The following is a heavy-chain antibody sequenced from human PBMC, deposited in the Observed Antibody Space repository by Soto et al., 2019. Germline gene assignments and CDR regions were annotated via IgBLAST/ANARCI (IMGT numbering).Heavy chain of an antibody. D-gene: IGHD2-2*01. CDR1: GGSFSGYY. V-gene: IGHV4-34*01. J-gene: IGHJ4*02. Sequence: SETLSLTCAVYGGSFSGYYWSWIRQPPGKGLEWIGEINHSGSTTYNPSLKSRVTISVDTSKNQFSQKLSSVTAADTAVYYCARGIVVPAATYFDYWGQGTLVTVSS. CDR2: INHSGST. CDR3: ARGIVVPAATYFDY.